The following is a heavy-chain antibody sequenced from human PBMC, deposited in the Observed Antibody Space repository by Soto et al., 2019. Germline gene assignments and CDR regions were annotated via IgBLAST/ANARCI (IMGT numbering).Heavy chain of an antibody. J-gene: IGHJ2*01. D-gene: IGHD6-13*01. CDR1: GYTFTGYY. CDR3: ARGYSSSSPWGYFLL. Sequence: ASVKVSCKASGYTFTGYYMHWVRQAPGQGLEWMGWINPNSGGTNYAQKFQGWVTMTRDTSISTAYMELSRLRSDDTAVYYCARGYSSSSPWGYFLLWGRGTLVTVSS. CDR2: INPNSGGT. V-gene: IGHV1-2*04.